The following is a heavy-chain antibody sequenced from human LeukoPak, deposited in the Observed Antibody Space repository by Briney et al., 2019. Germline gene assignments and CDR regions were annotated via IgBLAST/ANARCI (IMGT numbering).Heavy chain of an antibody. J-gene: IGHJ4*02. D-gene: IGHD3-3*01. Sequence: GASVKVSCKASGYTFSGYYMQWVRQAPGQALEWMGWITPDSGGTDYAEKFQGRVTMTRDTSISTVYLELTRLISDDTAVYFCARGFRTGDMTIFAYWGQGTLVTVSS. CDR2: ITPDSGGT. CDR3: ARGFRTGDMTIFAY. CDR1: GYTFSGYY. V-gene: IGHV1-2*02.